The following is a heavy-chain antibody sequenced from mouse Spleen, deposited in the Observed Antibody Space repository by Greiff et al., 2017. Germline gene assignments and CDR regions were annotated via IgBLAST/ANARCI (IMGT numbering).Heavy chain of an antibody. CDR2: INPGSGGT. Sequence: VQLQQSGAELVRPGTSVKVSCKASGYAFTNYLIEWVKQRPGQGLEWIGVINPGSGGTNYNEKFKGKATLTADKSSSTAYMQLSSLTSEDSAVYFCAKGLPLDYWGQGTTLTVSS. J-gene: IGHJ2*01. V-gene: IGHV1-54*01. D-gene: IGHD6-1*01. CDR1: GYAFTNYL. CDR3: AKGLPLDY.